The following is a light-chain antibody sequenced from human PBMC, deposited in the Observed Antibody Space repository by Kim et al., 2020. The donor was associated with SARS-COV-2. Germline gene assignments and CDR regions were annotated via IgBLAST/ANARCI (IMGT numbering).Light chain of an antibody. CDR1: SSDVGDYNY. Sequence: SITISCTETSSDVGDYNYVSWYQQHPDKAPKLMIYDVSNRPSGVSNRFSGSKSGNTASLTISGLQAEDEADYYCSSYTSSSTLYIFGTGTKVTVL. J-gene: IGLJ1*01. CDR2: DVS. CDR3: SSYTSSSTLYI. V-gene: IGLV2-14*03.